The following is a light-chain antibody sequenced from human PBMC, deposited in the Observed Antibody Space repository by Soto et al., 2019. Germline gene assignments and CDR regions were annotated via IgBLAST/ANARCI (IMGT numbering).Light chain of an antibody. J-gene: IGKJ1*01. CDR3: QEYGPSLPWT. V-gene: IGKV3-20*01. Sequence: VLTQSPGALNLSTGEGVTHSCRASQSISGTELAWYRQKRGQAPRLLMYGGSTRADGIPDRFSGRRTGTNFTLTIIRLNTEVSAVYYFQEYGPSLPWTFGTGTKLDI. CDR1: QSISGTE. CDR2: GGS.